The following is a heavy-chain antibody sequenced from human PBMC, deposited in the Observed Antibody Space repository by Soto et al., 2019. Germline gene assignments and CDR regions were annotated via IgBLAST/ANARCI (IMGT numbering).Heavy chain of an antibody. V-gene: IGHV1-18*01. CDR3: ARGRVIAASVTTALDY. CDR2: ISAYNGNT. Sequence: ASVKVSCKASGYTFTSYGISWVRQAPGQGLEWMGWISAYNGNTNYAQKLQGRVTMTTDTSTSTAYMELRSLRSDDTAVYYCARGRVIAASVTTALDYWGQGTLVTVSS. CDR1: GYTFTSYG. D-gene: IGHD6-13*01. J-gene: IGHJ4*02.